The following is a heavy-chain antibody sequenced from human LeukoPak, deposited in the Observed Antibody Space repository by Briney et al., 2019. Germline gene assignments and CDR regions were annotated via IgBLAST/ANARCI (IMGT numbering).Heavy chain of an antibody. CDR1: GFTFSNYW. V-gene: IGHV3-7*01. D-gene: IGHD2-8*01. CDR3: ARDPGCSAFDY. CDR2: INQDESVK. Sequence: GGSLRLSCTASGFTFSNYWMTWVRQAPGKGLEFVANINQDESVKNYVEIVEGRFTISRGNAENSLHLQMNSLRAEDTAVYYWARDPGCSAFDYWGQGTLVTVSS. J-gene: IGHJ4*02.